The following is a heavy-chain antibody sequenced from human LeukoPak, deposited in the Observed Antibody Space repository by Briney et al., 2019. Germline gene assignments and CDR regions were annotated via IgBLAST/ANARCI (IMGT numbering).Heavy chain of an antibody. CDR2: IIPIFGTA. Sequence: SVKVSCKASGGTFSSYAISWVRQAPGQGLEWMGGIIPIFGTAIYAQKFQGRVTITTDESTSTAYMELSSLRSEDTAVYYCARGLDGSGSYLINWFDPWGQGTLVTVSS. V-gene: IGHV1-69*05. CDR3: ARGLDGSGSYLINWFDP. CDR1: GGTFSSYA. J-gene: IGHJ5*02. D-gene: IGHD3-10*01.